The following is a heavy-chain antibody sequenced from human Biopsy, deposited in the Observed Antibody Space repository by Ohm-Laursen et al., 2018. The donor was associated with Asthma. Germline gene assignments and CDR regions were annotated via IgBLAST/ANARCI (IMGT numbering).Heavy chain of an antibody. D-gene: IGHD6-6*01. CDR2: IWYDGRKK. Sequence: RSLRLSCAASGFTFSNYAMSWVRQAPGKGLEWVSFIWYDGRKKTYADSVKGRFTISRDNSKNTLYLQMNSLRAEDTAVYYCARKIAARGGMGVWGQGTTVTVSS. J-gene: IGHJ6*02. CDR1: GFTFSNYA. CDR3: ARKIAARGGMGV. V-gene: IGHV3-33*01.